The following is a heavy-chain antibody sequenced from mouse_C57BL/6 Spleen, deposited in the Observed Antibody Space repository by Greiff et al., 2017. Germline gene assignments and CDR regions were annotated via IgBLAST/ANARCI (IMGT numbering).Heavy chain of an antibody. Sequence: QVQLQQPGAELVKPGASVKLSCKASGYTFTSYWMHWVKQRPGQGLEWIGMIHPNSGSTNYNEKFKSKATLTVDKSSSTAYMQLSSLTSEDSAVXDCARYGTRVVDWYVDVWGTGTTVTVSS. CDR2: IHPNSGST. V-gene: IGHV1-64*01. CDR3: ARYGTRVVDWYVDV. J-gene: IGHJ1*03. D-gene: IGHD1-1*01. CDR1: GYTFTSYW.